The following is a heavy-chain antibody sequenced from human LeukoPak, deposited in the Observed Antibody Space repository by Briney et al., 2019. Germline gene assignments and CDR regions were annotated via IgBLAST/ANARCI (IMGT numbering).Heavy chain of an antibody. CDR2: IKLDGSEA. V-gene: IGHV3-7*01. CDR1: GFIFSNYA. Sequence: GGSLRLSCAATGFIFSNYAMTWVRQAPGKGLEWVANIKLDGSEAYYVDSVKGRFTISRDNTQNSLYLQMNSLRAEDTAVYYCARDQTPYYWGQGTLVTVSS. CDR3: ARDQTPYY. J-gene: IGHJ4*02.